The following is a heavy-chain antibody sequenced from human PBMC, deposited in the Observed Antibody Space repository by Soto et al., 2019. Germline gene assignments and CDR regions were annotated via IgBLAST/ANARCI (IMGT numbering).Heavy chain of an antibody. V-gene: IGHV4-59*01. CDR2: FYNNGNT. CDR1: GGSIRTDY. J-gene: IGHJ4*02. D-gene: IGHD2-2*03. CDR3: AREGNLGRWIQPLDS. Sequence: PSETLSLTCTVSGGSIRTDYWNWIRQPPGNGLVWIWYFYNNGNTKYSPSLKCRFPLSLDTSKNHFSLKFFFLTTADTALYFCAREGNLGRWIQPLDSWGQGTLVTVSS.